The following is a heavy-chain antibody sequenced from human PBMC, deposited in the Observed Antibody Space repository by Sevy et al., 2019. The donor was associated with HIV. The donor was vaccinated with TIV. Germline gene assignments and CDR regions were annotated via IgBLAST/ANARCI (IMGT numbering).Heavy chain of an antibody. V-gene: IGHV3-21*01. CDR3: ATGSSSTWFIDY. J-gene: IGHJ4*02. Sequence: GGSLRLSCAASGFTLSGYSMNWVRQAPGKGLEWVSSITSSSTYIHYADSVKGRFTISRDNAKNSLYLQMNSLRAEDTAVYFCATGSSSTWFIDYWGQGTLVTVSS. D-gene: IGHD6-13*01. CDR2: ITSSSTYI. CDR1: GFTLSGYS.